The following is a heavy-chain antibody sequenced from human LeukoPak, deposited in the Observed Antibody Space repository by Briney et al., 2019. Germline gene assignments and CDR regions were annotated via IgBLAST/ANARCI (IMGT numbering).Heavy chain of an antibody. CDR3: ARANYFDSSGARDY. Sequence: GASVKVSCKAFGYIFTSYNMHWVRQAPGQGLEWIGIINPSAGSTSYAQKFQGRVTMTRDTSTSTVYMELSSLRSEDTAVYYCARANYFDSSGARDYWGQGTLVTVSS. J-gene: IGHJ4*02. V-gene: IGHV1-46*01. CDR1: GYIFTSYN. CDR2: INPSAGST. D-gene: IGHD3-22*01.